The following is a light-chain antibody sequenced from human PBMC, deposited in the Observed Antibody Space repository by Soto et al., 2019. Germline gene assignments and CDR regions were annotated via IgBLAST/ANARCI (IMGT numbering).Light chain of an antibody. CDR2: AAS. CDR3: QQVNSFPPP. CDR1: QGISTW. V-gene: IGKV1D-12*01. Sequence: DIQMTQSPSSVSASVGDRVTITCRASQGISTWLAWYQQKPGKAPQLLIYAASSLNSGVPSRFSGSGSGTDFTLPISNPQPEDFATYSCQQVNSFPPPFGQGTRLEIK. J-gene: IGKJ5*01.